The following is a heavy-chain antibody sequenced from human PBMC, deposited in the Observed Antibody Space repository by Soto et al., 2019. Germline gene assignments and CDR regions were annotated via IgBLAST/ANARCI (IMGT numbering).Heavy chain of an antibody. CDR1: GSSLSYGGYY. J-gene: IGHJ5*02. Sequence: SETLSLTFTVSGSSLSYGGYYWSWLRQQPGKGLELIGYFYFTGTNYYNPSLKSRLSLSVETSKNQFSLKLTSVTAADTALYYCARDGTSNHNYXDPWGPGNLVTVS. D-gene: IGHD1-1*01. CDR3: ARDGTSNHNYXDP. V-gene: IGHV4-31*03. CDR2: FYFTGTN.